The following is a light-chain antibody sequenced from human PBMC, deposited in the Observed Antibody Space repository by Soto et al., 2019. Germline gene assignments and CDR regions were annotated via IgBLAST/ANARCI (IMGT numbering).Light chain of an antibody. V-gene: IGKV3-20*01. CDR3: QQYGSSRYT. J-gene: IGKJ2*01. CDR2: GAF. Sequence: ETVLTQSPGTLSLSPGEGATLSCRASQSITSSYLAWYQQKPGQAPRLLIYGAFNRATGIPDRFSGSGSGTDFTLTISRLEPEDFAVYYCQQYGSSRYTFGQGTKLEIK. CDR1: QSITSSY.